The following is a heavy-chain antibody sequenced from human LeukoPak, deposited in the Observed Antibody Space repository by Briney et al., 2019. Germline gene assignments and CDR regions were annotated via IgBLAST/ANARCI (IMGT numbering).Heavy chain of an antibody. CDR1: GFTFSSYW. CDR3: ANSPYDGYAFDI. V-gene: IGHV3-23*01. J-gene: IGHJ3*02. CDR2: ISGSGGST. D-gene: IGHD5-12*01. Sequence: GGSLRLSCAASGFTFSSYWMSWVRQAPGKGLEWVSAISGSGGSTYYADSVKGRFTISRDNSKNTLYLQMNSLRAEDTAVYYCANSPYDGYAFDIWGQGTMVTVSS.